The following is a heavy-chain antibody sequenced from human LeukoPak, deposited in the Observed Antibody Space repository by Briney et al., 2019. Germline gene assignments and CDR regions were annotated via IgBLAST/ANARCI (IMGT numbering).Heavy chain of an antibody. V-gene: IGHV3-23*01. Sequence: GGSLRLSCAASGFTFSSYAMSWVRQAPGKGLEWVSAISGSGGSTYYADSVEGRFTISRDNTKNSLYLQMNSLRAEDTAVYYCASIVEEFGELLYDYWGQGTLVTVSS. J-gene: IGHJ4*02. D-gene: IGHD3-10*01. CDR1: GFTFSSYA. CDR3: ASIVEEFGELLYDY. CDR2: ISGSGGST.